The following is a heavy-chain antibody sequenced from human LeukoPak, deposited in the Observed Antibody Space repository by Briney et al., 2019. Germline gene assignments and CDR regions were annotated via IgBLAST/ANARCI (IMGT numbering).Heavy chain of an antibody. CDR2: INAGSGNT. V-gene: IGHV1-3*01. D-gene: IGHD6-13*01. CDR3: ARGMRGAAAIFNY. CDR1: GYTFTSYA. Sequence: ASVKVSCKASGYTFTSYAMHWVRQAPGQRLEWMGWINAGSGNTKYSQKFQGRVTITRDTSASTAYMELSSLRSEDTAVYYCARGMRGAAAIFNYWGQGTLVTVSS. J-gene: IGHJ4*02.